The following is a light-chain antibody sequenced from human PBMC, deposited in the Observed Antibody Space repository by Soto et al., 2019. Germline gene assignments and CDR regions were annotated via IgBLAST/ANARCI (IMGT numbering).Light chain of an antibody. CDR2: AAS. CDR1: QSISSY. J-gene: IGKJ4*01. Sequence: DLQMTQSPSSLSASVGDRVTITCRASQSISSYLNWYQQKPGKAPKLLIYAASSLQSGVPSRFSGSGSRTDFNLTISSLQPEDFATYYCQQSYSTPRTFGGGTKVEIK. CDR3: QQSYSTPRT. V-gene: IGKV1-39*01.